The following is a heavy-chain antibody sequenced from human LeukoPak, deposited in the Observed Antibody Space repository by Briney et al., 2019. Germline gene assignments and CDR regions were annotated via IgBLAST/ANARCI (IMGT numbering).Heavy chain of an antibody. V-gene: IGHV3-74*01. CDR2: INSDGSST. CDR3: ARMFPYTVTTLGY. D-gene: IGHD4-17*01. J-gene: IGHJ4*02. Sequence: GGSLRLSCTVSGFTVSSNSMSWVRQAPGKGLVWVSRINSDGSSTNYADSVKGRFTVSRDNAKNTLYLQMNSLRVEDTAVYYCARMFPYTVTTLGYWGRGTLVTVSS. CDR1: GFTVSSNS.